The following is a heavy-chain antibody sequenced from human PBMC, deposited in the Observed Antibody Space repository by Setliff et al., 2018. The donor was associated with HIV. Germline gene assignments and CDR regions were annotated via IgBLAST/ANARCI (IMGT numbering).Heavy chain of an antibody. CDR1: GFSFSTNA. CDR2: IDNTDKT. D-gene: IGHD2-21*01. Sequence: PGGSLRLSCEASGFSFSTNAMGWVRQAPGKGLEWVSGIDNTDKTLYADSVKGRFTVSRDSAQSSLYLQMSSLRAEDTAVYYCARSHYSRGESFDYWGQGTLVTVSS. V-gene: IGHV3-48*03. CDR3: ARSHYSRGESFDY. J-gene: IGHJ4*02.